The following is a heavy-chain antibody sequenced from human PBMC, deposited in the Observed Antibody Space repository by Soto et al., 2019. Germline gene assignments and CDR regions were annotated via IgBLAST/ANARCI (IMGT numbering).Heavy chain of an antibody. CDR3: ATSMEAIFGVVVTSPDY. Sequence: GASVKVSCKASGYTFTSYYMHWVRQAPGQGLEWMGIINPSGGSTSYAQKFQGRVTMTRDTSTSTVYMELSSLRSEDTAVYYCATSMEAIFGVVVTSPDYWGQGTLVTVS. CDR1: GYTFTSYY. D-gene: IGHD3-3*01. V-gene: IGHV1-46*01. J-gene: IGHJ4*02. CDR2: INPSGGST.